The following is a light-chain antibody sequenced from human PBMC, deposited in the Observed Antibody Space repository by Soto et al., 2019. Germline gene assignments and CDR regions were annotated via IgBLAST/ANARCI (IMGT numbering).Light chain of an antibody. CDR2: DTF. Sequence: IVLTQSPASLSLSPGERATLSCRASQDITTYLAWYQQKPGQAPRLFIYDTFNRASDVPARFSGSGSGTVFTLTITNVAPDDSAIYYCQQRSSWPLTFGGGTKGEIK. J-gene: IGKJ4*01. V-gene: IGKV3-11*01. CDR1: QDITTY. CDR3: QQRSSWPLT.